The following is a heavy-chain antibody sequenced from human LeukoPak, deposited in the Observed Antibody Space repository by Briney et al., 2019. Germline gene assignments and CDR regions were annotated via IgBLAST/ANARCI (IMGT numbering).Heavy chain of an antibody. CDR3: ARDLLRYCSSTSCPGPFDY. CDR2: ISSSSTI. D-gene: IGHD2-2*01. CDR1: GFTSSNFA. V-gene: IGHV3-48*01. J-gene: IGHJ4*02. Sequence: GGSLRLSCAASGFTSSNFAMTWVRQAPGKGLEWVSYISSSSTIYYADSVKGRFAISRDNAKNSLYLQMNSLRAEDTAVYYCARDLLRYCSSTSCPGPFDYWGQGTLVTVSS.